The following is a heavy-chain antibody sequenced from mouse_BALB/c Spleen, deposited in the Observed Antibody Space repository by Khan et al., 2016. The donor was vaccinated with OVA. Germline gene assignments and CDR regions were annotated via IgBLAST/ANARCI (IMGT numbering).Heavy chain of an antibody. J-gene: IGHJ3*01. CDR1: GFTFSSYA. V-gene: IGHV5-6*01. Sequence: EVELVVSGGDLVKPGGSLKLSCSASGFTFSSYAMSWVRQTPEKRLEWVATISSGGDYIYYPDTVKGRFTISRDNTKSTLYLQMSSLKSADTAMYYCTRHNYGPFAYWGQGTLVTVSA. D-gene: IGHD1-1*01. CDR2: ISSGGDYI. CDR3: TRHNYGPFAY.